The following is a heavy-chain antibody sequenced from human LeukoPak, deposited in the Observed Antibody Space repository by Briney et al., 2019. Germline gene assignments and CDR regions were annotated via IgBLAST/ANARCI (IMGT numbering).Heavy chain of an antibody. D-gene: IGHD1-26*01. CDR2: ISWNSGSI. J-gene: IGHJ4*02. V-gene: IGHV3-9*01. CDR1: GFTFDDYA. Sequence: GGSLRLSCAASGFTFDDYAMHWVRQAPGKGLEWVSGISWNSGSIGYADSVKGRFTISRDNVKNSLYLQMNSLRAEDTALYYCAKVGTSGGFDYWGQGTLVTVSS. CDR3: AKVGTSGGFDY.